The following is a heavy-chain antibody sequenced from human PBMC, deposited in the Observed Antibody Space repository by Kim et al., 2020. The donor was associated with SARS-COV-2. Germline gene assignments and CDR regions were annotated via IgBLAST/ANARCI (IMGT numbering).Heavy chain of an antibody. D-gene: IGHD3-22*01. CDR3: AKDIRFDSSGYFDL. Sequence: GGSLRLSCAASGFTFSSHAMHWVRQAPGKGLEWVALIWNDGSHKNYAESVKGRFTISRDNSNNRLYLEMSSLRAEDTAVYHCAKDIRFDSSGYFDLWGQGTPVTVSP. V-gene: IGHV3-30*02. CDR1: GFTFSSHA. CDR2: IWNDGSHK. J-gene: IGHJ5*02.